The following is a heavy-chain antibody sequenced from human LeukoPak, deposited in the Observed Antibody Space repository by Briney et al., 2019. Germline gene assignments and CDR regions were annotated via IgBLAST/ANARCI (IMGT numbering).Heavy chain of an antibody. V-gene: IGHV3-74*01. D-gene: IGHD5-12*01. CDR1: GFTFSSYW. CDR3: ARVLATTSLIDY. CDR2: INSDGSST. J-gene: IGHJ4*02. Sequence: GGSLRLSCAATGFTFSSYWMHWVRQAPGKGLVWVSRINSDGSSTSYADSVKGRFTISRDNAKNTLYLQMNSLRAEDTAVYYCARVLATTSLIDYWGQGTLVTVSS.